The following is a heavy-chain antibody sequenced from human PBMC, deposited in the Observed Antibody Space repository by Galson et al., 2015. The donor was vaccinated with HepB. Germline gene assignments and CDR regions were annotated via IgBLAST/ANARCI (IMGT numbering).Heavy chain of an antibody. Sequence: SLRLSCAASGFTFSNAWMSWARQAPGKGLEWVGRIKSKTDGGTTGYAAPVKGRFTISRDDSKNTLYLQMNSLKTEDTAVYYCTTQSEQQLASDYYYGMDVWGQGTTVTVSS. J-gene: IGHJ6*02. CDR1: GFTFSNAW. D-gene: IGHD6-13*01. V-gene: IGHV3-15*01. CDR3: TTQSEQQLASDYYYGMDV. CDR2: IKSKTDGGTT.